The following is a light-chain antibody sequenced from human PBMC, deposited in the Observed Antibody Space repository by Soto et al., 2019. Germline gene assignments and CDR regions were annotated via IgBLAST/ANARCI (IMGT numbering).Light chain of an antibody. CDR1: QGISNY. V-gene: IGKV1-27*01. CDR2: VAS. CDR3: QKYNSAPWT. J-gene: IGKJ1*01. Sequence: DIQMTQPPSSLSASVGDRVTITCRASQGISNYLAWYQKQPGKVPKLLIYVASTLQSGVPSRFSGRGSGTDFTLTISSLQPEDVATYYCQKYNSAPWTFGQGTKVEIK.